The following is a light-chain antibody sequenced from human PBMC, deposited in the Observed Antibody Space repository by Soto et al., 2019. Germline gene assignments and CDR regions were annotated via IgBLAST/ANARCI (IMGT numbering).Light chain of an antibody. Sequence: DIQMTQPPPTLSASVGDTVTITCRPSETINTWLAWLQQKPGKAPKLLIYQASTLESGVPSRFSGSGAGIEFTLTISSLQPDDFATYYCQQYNTYSGTFGQGTKVDIK. J-gene: IGKJ1*01. V-gene: IGKV1-5*03. CDR2: QAS. CDR3: QQYNTYSGT. CDR1: ETINTW.